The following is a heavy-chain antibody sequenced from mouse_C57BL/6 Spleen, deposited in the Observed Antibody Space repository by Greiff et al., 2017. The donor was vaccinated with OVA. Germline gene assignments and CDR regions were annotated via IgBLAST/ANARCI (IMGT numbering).Heavy chain of an antibody. CDR3: AEEYFDY. CDR2: IYPGDGDT. J-gene: IGHJ2*01. CDR1: GYAFSSSW. V-gene: IGHV1-82*01. Sequence: QVQLQQSGPELVKPGASVKISCKASGYAFSSSWMNWVKQRPGKGLEWIGRIYPGDGDTNYNGKFKGKATLTADKSSSTAYMQLSSLTSEDSAVYFCAEEYFDYWGQGTTRTVSS.